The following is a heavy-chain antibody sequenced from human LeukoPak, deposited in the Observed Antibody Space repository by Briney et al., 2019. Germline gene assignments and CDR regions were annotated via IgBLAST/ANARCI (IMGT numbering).Heavy chain of an antibody. D-gene: IGHD3-3*01. CDR3: ARDQDDLSFRFDY. CDR2: IWFDGTEK. CDR1: GFVFSGYA. Sequence: GGSLRLSCAASGFVFSGYAMHWVRQVPGKGLEWVALIWFDGTEKFYADSVKGRFTIPRDNSKNTLYLQMNSLRAEDTAVYYCARDQDDLSFRFDYWGQGTLVTVSS. V-gene: IGHV3-30*02. J-gene: IGHJ4*02.